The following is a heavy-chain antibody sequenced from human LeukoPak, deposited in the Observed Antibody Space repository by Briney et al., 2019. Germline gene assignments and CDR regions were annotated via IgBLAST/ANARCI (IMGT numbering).Heavy chain of an antibody. CDR3: ARYLETPRRNLDY. CDR2: ISYDGSNK. V-gene: IGHV3-30*01. J-gene: IGHJ4*02. Sequence: PGGSLRLSCAASGFTFSSYAMHWVRQAPGKGLEWVAVISYDGSNKYYADSVKGRFTISRDNSKNTLYLQMNSLRAEDTALYYCARYLETPRRNLDYWGQGTLVTVSS. D-gene: IGHD1-14*01. CDR1: GFTFSSYA.